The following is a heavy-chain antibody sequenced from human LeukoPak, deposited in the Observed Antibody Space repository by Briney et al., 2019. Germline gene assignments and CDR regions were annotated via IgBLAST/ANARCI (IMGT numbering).Heavy chain of an antibody. CDR3: ARIVLSWREFDC. Sequence: PSETLSLTCTVSGGSISSYYWSWIRHPGKGLEWIGHIYYSGSTYYNPSLKSRGIISVETSKNQFSLKLSSVTAADTAVYYCARIVLSWREFDCWGQGTLVTVSS. CDR2: IYYSGST. J-gene: IGHJ4*02. D-gene: IGHD2-15*01. V-gene: IGHV4-59*06. CDR1: GGSISSYY.